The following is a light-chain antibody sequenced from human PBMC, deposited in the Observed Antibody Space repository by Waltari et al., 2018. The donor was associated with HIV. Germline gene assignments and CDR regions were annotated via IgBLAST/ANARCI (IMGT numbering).Light chain of an antibody. J-gene: IGLJ3*02. CDR3: ATWDEGLNGHWV. Sequence: QSVLTQPPSASGTPGQRVNIPCSGGTSNIGANGVTWYQQLPGTAPKLLIYNNDHRPSGFPDRFSASKSGTSASLAISGLQSEDEADYYCATWDEGLNGHWVFGGGTKLTVL. CDR1: TSNIGANG. V-gene: IGLV1-44*01. CDR2: NND.